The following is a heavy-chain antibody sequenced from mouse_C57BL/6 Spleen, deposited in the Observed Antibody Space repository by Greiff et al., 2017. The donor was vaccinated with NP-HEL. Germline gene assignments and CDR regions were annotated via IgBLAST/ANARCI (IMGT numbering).Heavy chain of an antibody. Sequence: EVKLMESGAELVKPGASVKLSCTASGFNIKDYYMHWVKQRTEQGLEWIGRIDPEDGETKYAPKFQGKATITADTSSNTAYLQLSSLTSEDTAVYYCARSPITTVPYYFDYWGQGTTLTVSS. CDR3: ARSPITTVPYYFDY. CDR2: IDPEDGET. CDR1: GFNIKDYY. J-gene: IGHJ2*01. D-gene: IGHD1-1*01. V-gene: IGHV14-2*01.